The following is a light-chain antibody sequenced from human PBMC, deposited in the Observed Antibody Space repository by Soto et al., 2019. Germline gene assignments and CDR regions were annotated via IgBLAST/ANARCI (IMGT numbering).Light chain of an antibody. CDR1: SSDVGGYNY. Sequence: QSALTQPASVSGSPGQSITISCTGTSSDVGGYNYVSWYQQHPGKAPKLMIYDVSNRPSGVSNRFSGSKSGNTASLTISGXXAXXEAXXYCSSYTSSSTYVIFGGGTKVTVL. V-gene: IGLV2-14*01. CDR3: SSYTSSSTYVI. CDR2: DVS. J-gene: IGLJ2*01.